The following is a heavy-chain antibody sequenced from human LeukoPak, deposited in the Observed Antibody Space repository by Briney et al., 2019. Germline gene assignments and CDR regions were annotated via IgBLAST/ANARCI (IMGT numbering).Heavy chain of an antibody. CDR2: IRYDGSNK. V-gene: IGHV3-30*02. D-gene: IGHD6-19*01. J-gene: IGHJ3*02. CDR1: GFTFSSYG. Sequence: GGSLRLSCAASGFTFSSYGMHWVRQAPGKGLEWVAFIRYDGSNKYYADSVKGRFTISRDNSKNTLYLQMNSLRSEDTAVYYCASTRLAVAGTDAFDIWGQGTMVTVSS. CDR3: ASTRLAVAGTDAFDI.